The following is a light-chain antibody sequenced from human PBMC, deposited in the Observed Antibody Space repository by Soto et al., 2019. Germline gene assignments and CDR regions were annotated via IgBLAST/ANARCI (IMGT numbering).Light chain of an antibody. CDR2: NVI. J-gene: IGLJ2*01. CDR1: SGDVGGYDY. Sequence: QSALTQLASVSGSSGQSITISCTGTSGDVGGYDYVSWYQQHPGKAPKLMIYNVIYRPSGVSNRFSGSKSGTTASLTISGLQAEDEANYYCSSYAITNSVVFGGGTKLTVL. CDR3: SSYAITNSVV. V-gene: IGLV2-14*03.